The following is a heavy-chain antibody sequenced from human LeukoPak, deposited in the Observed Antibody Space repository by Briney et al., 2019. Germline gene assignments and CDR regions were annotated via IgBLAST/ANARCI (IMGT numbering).Heavy chain of an antibody. D-gene: IGHD2-15*01. Sequence: GASVKVSCKASGYTFTGYYMHWVRQAPGQGLEWMGWINPNSGDTHYAQKFQGRVTMTRDTSINTAYMELSRLRSDDTAVYYCARDQAFVYCSGGTCYDHYWGQGSLVTVSS. V-gene: IGHV1-2*02. CDR2: INPNSGDT. CDR1: GYTFTGYY. CDR3: ARDQAFVYCSGGTCYDHY. J-gene: IGHJ4*02.